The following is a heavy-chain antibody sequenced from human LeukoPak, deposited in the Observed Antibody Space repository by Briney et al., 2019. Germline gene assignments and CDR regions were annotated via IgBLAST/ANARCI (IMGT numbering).Heavy chain of an antibody. CDR3: AKVRGRVVAPDFGYYFDY. D-gene: IGHD2-15*01. CDR1: GFTFSTYA. Sequence: GGSLRLSCAASGFTFSTYAMSWVRQAPGKGLEGVSAISDSGGGTSYADSVRGRFTISRDNSRNTLYLQMNSLRADDTAIYYCAKVRGRVVAPDFGYYFDYWGQGTLVTVSS. J-gene: IGHJ4*02. CDR2: ISDSGGGT. V-gene: IGHV3-23*01.